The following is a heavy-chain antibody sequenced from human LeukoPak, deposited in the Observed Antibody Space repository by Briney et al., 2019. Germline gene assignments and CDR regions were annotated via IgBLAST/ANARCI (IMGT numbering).Heavy chain of an antibody. J-gene: IGHJ4*02. Sequence: GGSLRLSCTASGFTFGDYSMSWVRQAPGKGLEWLGFIRSKTYGGTTEYAASVNGRFTISRDDSKSIAYLQMNSLKTEDTAVYYCTRGTYSFDYWGQGTLVTLSS. D-gene: IGHD1-1*01. CDR2: IRSKTYGGTT. CDR1: GFTFGDYS. CDR3: TRGTYSFDY. V-gene: IGHV3-49*04.